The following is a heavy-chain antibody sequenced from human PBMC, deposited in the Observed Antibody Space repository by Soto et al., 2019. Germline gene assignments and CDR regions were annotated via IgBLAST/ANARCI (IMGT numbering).Heavy chain of an antibody. D-gene: IGHD3-10*01. CDR3: VRPLPSGRNYGMDV. CDR1: VLSVRNNY. Sequence: WWSLRLSCTASVLSVRNNYMSWFRQAPGMGLEWVSVIYNDGTTYYADSVKGRFTISRDTSKNTLSLQMDSLRAEDTAVYYCVRPLPSGRNYGMDVWGQGTTVTVSS. CDR2: IYNDGTT. J-gene: IGHJ6*02. V-gene: IGHV3-53*01.